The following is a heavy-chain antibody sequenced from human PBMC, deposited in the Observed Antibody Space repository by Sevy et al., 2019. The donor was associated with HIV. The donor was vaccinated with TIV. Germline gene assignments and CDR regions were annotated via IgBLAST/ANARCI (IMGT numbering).Heavy chain of an antibody. CDR3: AAGYTSGYLTY. J-gene: IGHJ4*02. CDR2: IKQDGSEK. CDR1: GFTFSSYW. V-gene: IGHV3-7*01. Sequence: GSLRLSCAASGFTFSSYWMTWVRQAPGKGLEWVANIKQDGSEKYYVESVKGRFTISRDNAKNSLYLQMNSLRAEDTAIYYCAAGYTSGYLTYWGQGTLVTVSS. D-gene: IGHD6-19*01.